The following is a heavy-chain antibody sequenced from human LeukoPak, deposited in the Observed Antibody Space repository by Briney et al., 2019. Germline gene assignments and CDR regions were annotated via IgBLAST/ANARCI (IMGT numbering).Heavy chain of an antibody. CDR3: ARDSVDNNWYHFDY. CDR1: GYTFTGYY. V-gene: IGHV1-2*02. J-gene: IGHJ4*02. D-gene: IGHD5-24*01. CDR2: INPNSGGT. Sequence: GASVKVSCKASGYTFTGYYMHWVRQAPGQGLEWMGWINPNSGGTNYAQKFQGRVTMTRDTSISTAYMELSRLRSDDTAVYYCARDSVDNNWYHFDYWGQGTLVTVSS.